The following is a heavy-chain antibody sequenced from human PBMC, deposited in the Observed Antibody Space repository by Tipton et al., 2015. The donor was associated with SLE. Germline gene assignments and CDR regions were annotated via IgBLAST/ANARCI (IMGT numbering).Heavy chain of an antibody. CDR1: GGTFSSDG. CDR3: ARDAGTTDN. V-gene: IGHV1-69*09. CDR2: IIPIIGIA. D-gene: IGHD1-1*01. J-gene: IGHJ4*02. Sequence: QLVQSGAEVKKPGSSVKVSCKASGGTFSSDGISWVRQAPGKGLEWMGLIIPIIGIANYAQKFQGRVTITADKSTSTAYMELSSLRSEDTAGYYCARDAGTTDNWGQGTLVTVPS.